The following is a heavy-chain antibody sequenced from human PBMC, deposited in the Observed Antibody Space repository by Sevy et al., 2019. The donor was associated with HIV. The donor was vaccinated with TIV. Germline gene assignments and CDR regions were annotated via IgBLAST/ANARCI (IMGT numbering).Heavy chain of an antibody. D-gene: IGHD1-26*01. CDR2: IYSGGST. Sequence: GGSLRLSCAASGFTVSSNYMSWVRQAPGKGLEWVSVIYSGGSTYYADSVKGRFTISRDNSKNTLYLQMNSLRAEDTAVYYCVLIVGATTGYYYYYGMDVCGQGTTVTVSS. V-gene: IGHV3-53*01. J-gene: IGHJ6*02. CDR3: VLIVGATTGYYYYYGMDV. CDR1: GFTVSSNY.